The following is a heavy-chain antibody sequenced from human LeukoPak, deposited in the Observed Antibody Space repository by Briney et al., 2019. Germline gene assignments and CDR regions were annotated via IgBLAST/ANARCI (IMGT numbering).Heavy chain of an antibody. V-gene: IGHV3-74*01. CDR1: GFTFNTDW. CDR3: ARAGVRSAFDI. CDR2: ISTSGSDT. Sequence: GGSLRLSCAASGFTFNTDWMHWVRQAPGKGLVWVSRISTSGSDTTYADSVKGRFTISRDNTRNTLYLQMNTLRAEDTAVYFCARAGVRSAFDIWGQGTMVAVSS. D-gene: IGHD3-10*02. J-gene: IGHJ3*02.